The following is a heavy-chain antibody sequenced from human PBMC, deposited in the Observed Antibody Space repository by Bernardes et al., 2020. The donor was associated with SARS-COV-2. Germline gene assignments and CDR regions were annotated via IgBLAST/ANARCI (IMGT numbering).Heavy chain of an antibody. CDR3: ARDKNWGSADYFDY. V-gene: IGHV1-46*03. D-gene: IGHD7-27*01. CDR1: GYSFTSYY. Sequence: ASMKVSCKASGYSFTSYYLHWVRQAPGQGLEWMGIINPGGGNTKYAQNFQGRVTLTRDTSTTTVYMELSSLRSEDTAMYYCARDKNWGSADYFDYWGQGTLVTVSS. CDR2: INPGGGNT. J-gene: IGHJ4*02.